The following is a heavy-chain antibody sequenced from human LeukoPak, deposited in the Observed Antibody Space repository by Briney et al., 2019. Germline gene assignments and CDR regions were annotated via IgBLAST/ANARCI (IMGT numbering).Heavy chain of an antibody. Sequence: SETLSLTCTVSGGSISSYYWSWIRQPPGKGLEWIGYIYYSGSTNYNPSLKSRVTISVDTSKNQFSLKLSSVTAADTAVYYCAGDGRYFYVWGSYYSYNYYGMDVGAQGTRVTVPS. D-gene: IGHD3-10*01. V-gene: IGHV4-59*01. J-gene: IGHJ6*02. CDR1: GGSISSYY. CDR3: AGDGRYFYVWGSYYSYNYYGMDV. CDR2: IYYSGST.